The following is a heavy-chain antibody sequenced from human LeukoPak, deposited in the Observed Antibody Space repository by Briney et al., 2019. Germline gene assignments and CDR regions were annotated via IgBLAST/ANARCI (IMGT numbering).Heavy chain of an antibody. CDR1: GGTFSSYA. V-gene: IGHV1-69*13. Sequence: SVNVSCKASGGTFSSYAISWVRQAPGQGLEWMGGIIPIFGTANYAQKFQGRVTITADESTSTAYMELSSLRSEDTAMYYCARGGLRFSWTGMDVWGQGTTVTVSS. J-gene: IGHJ6*02. D-gene: IGHD3-3*01. CDR2: IIPIFGTA. CDR3: ARGGLRFSWTGMDV.